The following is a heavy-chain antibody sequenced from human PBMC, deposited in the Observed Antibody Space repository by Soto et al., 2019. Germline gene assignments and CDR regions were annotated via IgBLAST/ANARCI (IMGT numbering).Heavy chain of an antibody. CDR3: AKVRGLYSSSWYDGPQT. V-gene: IGHV3-73*01. CDR1: GFTFSGSA. CDR2: IRSKVNSYAT. D-gene: IGHD6-13*01. Sequence: GGSLRLSCAASGFTFSGSAVHWVRQASGKGLEWVGRIRSKVNSYATTYAASVKGRFIISRDDSKNTAYLQMNSLKSDDTAVYYCAKVRGLYSSSWYDGPQTWGQGTLVTVSS. J-gene: IGHJ4*02.